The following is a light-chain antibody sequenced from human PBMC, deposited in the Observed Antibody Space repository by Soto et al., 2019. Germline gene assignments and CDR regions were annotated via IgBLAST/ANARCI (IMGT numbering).Light chain of an antibody. J-gene: IGKJ4*01. Sequence: DTEMTQSPSSLSAFVGDRVTITCRASQSISNYLNWYQHKPGKVPKLLIYAASSLQSGVPTRFSGSGSGTDFPLTINSLQPEDFATYYCQQSYGTPLTFGGGTKIEIK. CDR3: QQSYGTPLT. V-gene: IGKV1-39*01. CDR2: AAS. CDR1: QSISNY.